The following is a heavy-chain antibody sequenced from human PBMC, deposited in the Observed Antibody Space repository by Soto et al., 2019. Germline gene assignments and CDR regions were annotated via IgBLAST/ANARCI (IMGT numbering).Heavy chain of an antibody. CDR1: GFTFSSYG. J-gene: IGHJ4*02. D-gene: IGHD3-22*01. V-gene: IGHV3-33*01. CDR2: IWYDGSNK. CDR3: ARVHYYDSSGPN. Sequence: QVQLVESGGGVVQPGRSLRLSCAASGFTFSSYGMHWVRQAPGKGLEWVAVIWYDGSNKYYADSVKGRFTISRDNSKNTLYLQMNSLRAEDTAVYYCARVHYYDSSGPNWGQGTLVTVSS.